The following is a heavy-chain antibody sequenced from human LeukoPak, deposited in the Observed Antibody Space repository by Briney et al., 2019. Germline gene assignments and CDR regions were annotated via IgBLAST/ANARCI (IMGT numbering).Heavy chain of an antibody. V-gene: IGHV4-59*01. J-gene: IGHJ6*02. CDR2: IYYSGST. CDR1: DGSISSYY. D-gene: IGHD3-22*01. Sequence: SETLSLTCTVSDGSISSYYWSWIRQSPGKGLEWIGYIYYSGSTNYNPSLKSRVTISVDTSKNQFSLKLSSVTAADTAVYYCARESAYYYDSSGYYYYYGIDVWGQGTTVTVSS. CDR3: ARESAYYYDSSGYYYYYGIDV.